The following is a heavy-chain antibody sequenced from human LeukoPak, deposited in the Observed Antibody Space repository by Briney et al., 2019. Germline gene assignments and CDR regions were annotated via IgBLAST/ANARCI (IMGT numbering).Heavy chain of an antibody. CDR2: IYYSGST. D-gene: IGHD6-6*01. Sequence: SETLSLTCTVSGGSISSGDYYWRWIRQPPGTGLEWIGYIYYSGSTYYNPSLKSRVTISVDTSKNQFSLKLSSVTAADTAVYYCAREDQYSSSSGDYWGQGTLVTVSS. J-gene: IGHJ4*02. V-gene: IGHV4-30-4*08. CDR3: AREDQYSSSSGDY. CDR1: GGSISSGDYY.